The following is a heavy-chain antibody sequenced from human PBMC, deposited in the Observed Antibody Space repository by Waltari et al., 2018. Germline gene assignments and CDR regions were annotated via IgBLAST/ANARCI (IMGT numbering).Heavy chain of an antibody. CDR2: VSYSGTT. Sequence: QLQLQESGPRLVRPSEILSLICCVSGVSITSNRHYLAWFRQSPGQGLEWIGTVSYSGTTYISPSLKSRVSVSRDTSKNQVSLILGSVTAADMAVYYCATYIGASVGTAAFDVWGQGTMVTVSS. J-gene: IGHJ3*01. D-gene: IGHD5-12*01. CDR1: GVSITSNRHY. CDR3: ATYIGASVGTAAFDV. V-gene: IGHV4-39*01.